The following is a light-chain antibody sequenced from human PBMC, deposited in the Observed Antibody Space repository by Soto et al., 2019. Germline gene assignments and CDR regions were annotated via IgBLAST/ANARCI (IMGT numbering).Light chain of an antibody. V-gene: IGLV3-21*02. CDR2: DDS. J-gene: IGLJ2*01. CDR1: NIGSKS. Sequence: SCELPQPPSVSVAPGQTARLTCGGDNIGSKSVHWYQQRPGQAPVLVVYDDSDRPSGIPERVSGSNSGNTATLTISRVEAGDEAEYYCQMWDSDSDHVVFGGGTKLTVL. CDR3: QMWDSDSDHVV.